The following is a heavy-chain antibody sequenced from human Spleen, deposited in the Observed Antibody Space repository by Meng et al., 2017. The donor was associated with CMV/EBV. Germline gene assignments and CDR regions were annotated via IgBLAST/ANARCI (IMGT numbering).Heavy chain of an antibody. J-gene: IGHJ4*02. CDR1: GFTVSRYY. D-gene: IGHD2-2*01. CDR3: AREPAFPYYFDY. V-gene: IGHV3-66*01. Sequence: GESLKISCAASGFTVSRYYMSWVRQAPGKGLEWVSVIYDDGSPYYADSVKGRFTISRDNAKNSLFLQMDSLGADDTAVYYCAREPAFPYYFDYWGQGALVTVSS. CDR2: IYDDGSP.